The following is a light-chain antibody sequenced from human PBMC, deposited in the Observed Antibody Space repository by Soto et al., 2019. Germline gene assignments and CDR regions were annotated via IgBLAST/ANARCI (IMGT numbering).Light chain of an antibody. CDR2: AAS. CDR1: ESISRH. J-gene: IGKJ5*01. V-gene: IGKV1-39*01. CDR3: QQDYSTLAT. Sequence: DIQMSQSPSSLSASVGDRVTITCRAAESISRHLNWYQQKPGRAPDFLIYAASTLQNGVPSRFTGSGAGTEFTLTITGLQLEDFATYYCQQDYSTLATFGQGTRLEIK.